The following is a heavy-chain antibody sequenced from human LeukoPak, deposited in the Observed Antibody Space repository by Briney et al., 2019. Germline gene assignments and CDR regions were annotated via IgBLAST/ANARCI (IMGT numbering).Heavy chain of an antibody. CDR3: ATYYGDYVPNYCYYGMDV. J-gene: IGHJ6*02. Sequence: GASVKVSCKASGGTFSSYAISWVRQAPGQGLEWMGRIIPILGIANYAQKFQGRVTITADKSTSTAYMELSSLRSEDTAVYYCATYYGDYVPNYCYYGMDVWGQGTTVTVSS. V-gene: IGHV1-69*04. CDR1: GGTFSSYA. CDR2: IIPILGIA. D-gene: IGHD4-17*01.